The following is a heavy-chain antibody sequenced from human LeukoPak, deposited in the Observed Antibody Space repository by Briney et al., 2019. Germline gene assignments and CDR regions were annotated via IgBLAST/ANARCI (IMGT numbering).Heavy chain of an antibody. CDR2: IYSGGST. CDR3: ARRSCIAVAGEDAFDI. V-gene: IGHV3-53*01. D-gene: IGHD6-19*01. CDR1: GFTVNNNY. J-gene: IGHJ3*02. Sequence: GGSLRLSCAASGFTVNNNYMSWVRQAPGKGLEWVSVIYSGGSTYYAESVKGRFTISRDTSKNTLYLQMNSLRAEDTAVYYCARRSCIAVAGEDAFDIWGQGTMVTVSS.